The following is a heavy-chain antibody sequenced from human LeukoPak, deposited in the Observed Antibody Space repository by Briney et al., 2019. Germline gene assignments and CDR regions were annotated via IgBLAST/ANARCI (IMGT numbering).Heavy chain of an antibody. CDR3: ARKLEQLYDS. D-gene: IGHD1/OR15-1a*01. CDR2: IYYSGSA. J-gene: IGHJ5*01. V-gene: IGHV4-59*12. Sequence: SETLSLTCTVSGGSISSYFWSWIRQPPGKGLEWIGYIYYSGSANYNPSLKSRVTISVDTSKNQFSLKLSSVTAADTAVYYCARKLEQLYDSWGQGTLVTVSS. CDR1: GGSISSYF.